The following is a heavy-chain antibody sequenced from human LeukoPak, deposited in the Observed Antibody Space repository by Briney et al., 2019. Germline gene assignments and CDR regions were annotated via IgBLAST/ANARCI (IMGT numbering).Heavy chain of an antibody. Sequence: PSETLSLTCTVSGGSISSSSYYWGWIRQPPGKGLEWIGSIYYSGSTYYNPSLKGRVTIPVDTSKNQFSLKLSSVTAADTAVYYCARHGYSYGSKYFDYWGQGTLVTVSS. CDR1: GGSISSSSYY. D-gene: IGHD5-18*01. CDR2: IYYSGST. J-gene: IGHJ4*02. V-gene: IGHV4-39*01. CDR3: ARHGYSYGSKYFDY.